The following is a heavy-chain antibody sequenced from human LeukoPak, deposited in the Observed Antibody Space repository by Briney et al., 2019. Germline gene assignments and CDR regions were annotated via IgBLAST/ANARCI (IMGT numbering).Heavy chain of an antibody. J-gene: IGHJ4*02. CDR2: ISWDGGST. CDR3: AKDMAAYYYASGNIDY. Sequence: GGSLRLSCAASGFTFDDYAMHWVRQAPGKGLEWVSLISWDGGSTYYADSVKGRFIISRDNSKNSLYLQMNSLRAEDTALYYCAKDMAAYYYASGNIDYWGQGTLVTVSS. V-gene: IGHV3-43D*03. D-gene: IGHD3-10*01. CDR1: GFTFDDYA.